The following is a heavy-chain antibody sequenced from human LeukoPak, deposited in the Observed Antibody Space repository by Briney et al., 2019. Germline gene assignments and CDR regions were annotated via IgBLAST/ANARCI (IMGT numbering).Heavy chain of an antibody. Sequence: GGSLRLSCAASGFTFSSYSMNWVRQAPGKGLEWVSSISSSSSYIYYADSVKGRFTISRDNAKNSLYLQMNSLRAEDTAVYYCARDQEQLVHTLDYWGQGTLVTVSS. J-gene: IGHJ4*02. CDR2: ISSSSSYI. V-gene: IGHV3-21*01. D-gene: IGHD6-13*01. CDR1: GFTFSSYS. CDR3: ARDQEQLVHTLDY.